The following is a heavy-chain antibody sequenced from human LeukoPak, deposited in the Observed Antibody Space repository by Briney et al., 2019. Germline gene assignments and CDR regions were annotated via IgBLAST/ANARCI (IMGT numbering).Heavy chain of an antibody. CDR1: GFTFSSFW. Sequence: PGGSLRLSCAASGFTFSSFWMHWVRQAPGKGLVWVSRVSDDGSTTTYADSVKGRFTISRDNAKNTLYLQMNRLRPEDTAVYYCVRHNAARAFDIWGQGTMVIVSS. V-gene: IGHV3-74*03. CDR2: VSDDGSTT. D-gene: IGHD1-1*01. J-gene: IGHJ3*02. CDR3: VRHNAARAFDI.